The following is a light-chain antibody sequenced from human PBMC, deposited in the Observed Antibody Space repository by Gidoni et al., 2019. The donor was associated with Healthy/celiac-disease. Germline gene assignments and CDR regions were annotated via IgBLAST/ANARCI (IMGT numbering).Light chain of an antibody. CDR2: AAS. CDR3: QQSYSTPWT. V-gene: IGKV1-39*01. CDR1: QSISSY. J-gene: IGKJ1*01. Sequence: DIQIPQSPSSLSASVGERVTITCRESQSISSYLNWYQQKPGKPPKLLIYAASSLQSGVPSRFSGSGAGTDFTLTISSRQPEDFATYYCQQSYSTPWTFGQGTKVEIK.